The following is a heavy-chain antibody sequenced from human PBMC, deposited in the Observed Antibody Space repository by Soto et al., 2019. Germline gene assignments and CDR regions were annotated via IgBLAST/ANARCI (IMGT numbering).Heavy chain of an antibody. D-gene: IGHD3-3*01. Sequence: QITLNESGPTVVKPAETLTLTCTFSGFSLTTSGVGVGWIRQSPGKAPEWLALIYWDDDKRYSASLKSRLNITKETSKNQVVLTMASVDPADTATYYCAHRILRTVFGLVTTTAIYFDFWGQGTPVVVSS. CDR1: GFSLTTSGVG. CDR2: IYWDDDK. CDR3: AHRILRTVFGLVTTTAIYFDF. J-gene: IGHJ4*02. V-gene: IGHV2-5*02.